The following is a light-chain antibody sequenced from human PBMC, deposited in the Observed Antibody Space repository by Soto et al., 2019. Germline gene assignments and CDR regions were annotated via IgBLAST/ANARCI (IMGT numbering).Light chain of an antibody. J-gene: IGKJ4*01. V-gene: IGKV1-39*01. Sequence: DLQMTQSPSSLSASVGDRVTITCRASQSISNYLNWYQQKPGKAPKILIYAASSLQSGVPSRFSGSGAGTDFTLNISSLQPEDFATYYCQQSYSTPLTFGGGTKVEIK. CDR1: QSISNY. CDR2: AAS. CDR3: QQSYSTPLT.